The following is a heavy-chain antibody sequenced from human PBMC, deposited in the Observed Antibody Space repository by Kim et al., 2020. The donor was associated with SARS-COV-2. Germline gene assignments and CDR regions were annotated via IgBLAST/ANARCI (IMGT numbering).Heavy chain of an antibody. J-gene: IGHJ3*02. Sequence: KFQGRVTMTRDTSTSTVYMELSSLRSEDTAVYYCARFAIAARPPKDAFDIWGQGTMVTVSS. CDR3: ARFAIAARPPKDAFDI. V-gene: IGHV1-46*01. D-gene: IGHD6-6*01.